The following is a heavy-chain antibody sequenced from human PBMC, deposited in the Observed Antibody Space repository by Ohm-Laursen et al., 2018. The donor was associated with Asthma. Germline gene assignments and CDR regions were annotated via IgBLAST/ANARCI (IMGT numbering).Heavy chain of an antibody. V-gene: IGHV4-30-4*01. D-gene: IGHD3-22*01. CDR1: GGSIGSDDYY. J-gene: IGHJ4*02. Sequence: SQTLSLTCTVSGGSIGSDDYYWSWIRQPPGKGLEWIGYIYHSVSTYYSPSLKSRVTISGDTSKNQFSLKLSSATAADTAVYYCARGDSDRYYYDSSGYLGYFDYWGQGTLVTVSS. CDR2: IYHSVST. CDR3: ARGDSDRYYYDSSGYLGYFDY.